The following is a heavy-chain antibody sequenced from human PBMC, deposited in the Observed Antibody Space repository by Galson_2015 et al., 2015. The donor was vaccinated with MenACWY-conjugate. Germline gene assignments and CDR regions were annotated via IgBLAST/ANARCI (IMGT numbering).Heavy chain of an antibody. CDR3: GRDNNWAVDF. CDR1: GFTFSTYN. D-gene: IGHD5-24*01. Sequence: SLRLSCAASGFTFSTYNMHWVRQAPGKGLEWLSFIASGTGSTIHYTASVKGRFTISRNNAKSSLYLQMNSLRDEDTALYYCGRDNNWAVDFWGPGTLVTVSS. J-gene: IGHJ4*02. V-gene: IGHV3-48*02. CDR2: IASGTGSTI.